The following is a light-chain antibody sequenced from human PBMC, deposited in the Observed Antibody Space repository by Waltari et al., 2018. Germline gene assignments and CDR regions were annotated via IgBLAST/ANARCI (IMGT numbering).Light chain of an antibody. CDR3: LQYYNTPRT. CDR2: WAF. Sequence: DIVMTQSPDSLAVSLGERATINCKSSQSVLYSSNSKYYLAWCQQKPGQPPKLLIYWAFNRESGVPDRFSGSGSGTNFTLTISNLQAEDVAIYYCLQYYNTPRTFGPGTKVDIK. V-gene: IGKV4-1*01. CDR1: QSVLYSSNSKYY. J-gene: IGKJ3*01.